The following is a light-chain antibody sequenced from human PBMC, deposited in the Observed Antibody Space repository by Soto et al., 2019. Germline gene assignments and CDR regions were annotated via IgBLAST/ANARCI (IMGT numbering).Light chain of an antibody. J-gene: IGKJ3*01. CDR2: AAS. V-gene: IGKV1-27*01. Sequence: IQMTQSPTSLSASVGDRVTITCRASQGMSNFVAWYQQKPGKAPKLLIYAASTLQSGVPSRFSGSGSGTDFTLTINSLQPEDVATYSCQKYSSVPVFGPGTKVEIK. CDR3: QKYSSVPV. CDR1: QGMSNF.